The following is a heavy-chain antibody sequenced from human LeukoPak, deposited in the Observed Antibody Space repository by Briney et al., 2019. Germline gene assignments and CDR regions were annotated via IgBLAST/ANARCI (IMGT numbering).Heavy chain of an antibody. V-gene: IGHV1-18*01. D-gene: IGHD2-15*01. CDR1: GYTFTSYG. CDR2: ISAYNGNT. Sequence: ASVKVSCKASGYTFTSYGISWVRQAPGQGLEWMGWISAYNGNTNYAQKLQGGVTMTTDTSTSTAYMELRSLRSDDTAVYYCARRTKDIVVVVAATVEYYFDYWGQGTLVTVSS. CDR3: ARRTKDIVVVVAATVEYYFDY. J-gene: IGHJ4*02.